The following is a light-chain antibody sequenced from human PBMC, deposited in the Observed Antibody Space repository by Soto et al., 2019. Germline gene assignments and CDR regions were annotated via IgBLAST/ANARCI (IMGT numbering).Light chain of an antibody. CDR1: QSVSSF. Sequence: EIVLTQSPATLSLSPGERATLSCRASQSVSSFLAWYQQKPGQAPRLLIYDASNMATGIPARFSGSGSETDFTLSISSLEPEVFAVYYCQHRSNFGPGTKVDIK. CDR2: DAS. J-gene: IGKJ3*01. V-gene: IGKV3-11*01. CDR3: QHRSN.